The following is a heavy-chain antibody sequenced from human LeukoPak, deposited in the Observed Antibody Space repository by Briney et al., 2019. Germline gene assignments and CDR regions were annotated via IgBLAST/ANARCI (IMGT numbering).Heavy chain of an antibody. CDR1: GYTFTGYY. CDR3: ARAHYYDSIPSY. Sequence: ASVKVSCKASGYTFTGYYMHWVRQAPGQGLEWMGWINPNSGGTNYAQKFQGRVTMTRDTSISTAYMELSRLRSDDTAVYYCARAHYYDSIPSYWGQGTLVTVSS. J-gene: IGHJ4*02. D-gene: IGHD3-22*01. CDR2: INPNSGGT. V-gene: IGHV1-2*02.